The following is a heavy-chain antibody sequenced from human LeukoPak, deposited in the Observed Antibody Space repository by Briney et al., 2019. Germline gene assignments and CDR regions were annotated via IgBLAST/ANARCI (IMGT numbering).Heavy chain of an antibody. CDR2: ISSSSSYI. CDR1: GFTFSSYS. D-gene: IGHD1-1*01. CDR3: ARDTTLRGDAFDI. Sequence: GGSLRLSCAASGFTFSSYSMNWVRQAPGKGLEWVSSISSSSSYIYYADSVKGRFTISRDNAKNSLYLQMNSLRAEDTAVYYCARDTTLRGDAFDIWGQGTMVTVSS. V-gene: IGHV3-21*01. J-gene: IGHJ3*02.